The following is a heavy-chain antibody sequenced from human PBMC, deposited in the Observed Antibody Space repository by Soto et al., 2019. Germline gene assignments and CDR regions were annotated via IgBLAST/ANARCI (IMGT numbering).Heavy chain of an antibody. CDR3: ERSGRGYSSGSDYALDV. CDR1: GFTFSSYD. V-gene: IGHV3-13*01. CDR2: IGFAGDT. Sequence: EVQLVESGGGLVQPGGSLRLSCAGSGFTFSSYDMHWVRQVTGKDLEWVSAIGFAGDTYYLGSVKGRFTISREDAKNSLYLQMNSLKAGHTAVYYCERSGRGYSSGSDYALDVWGQGTTVTVPS. D-gene: IGHD5-18*01. J-gene: IGHJ6*02.